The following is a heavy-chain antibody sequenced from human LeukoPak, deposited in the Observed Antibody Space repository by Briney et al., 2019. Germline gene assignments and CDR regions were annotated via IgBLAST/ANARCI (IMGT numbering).Heavy chain of an antibody. J-gene: IGHJ4*02. CDR3: ARERAGDPEY. V-gene: IGHV3-30-3*01. CDR1: GVSFSSYA. CDR2: ISYDGGKT. D-gene: IGHD7-27*01. Sequence: PGGALRLSCAASGVSFSSYAVHWGRQAPGKGLGWVAVISYDGGKTYYADSVKGRFTISRDNSKNTLYLQMSSLRADDTAVYYCARERAGDPEYWGQGTLVTVSS.